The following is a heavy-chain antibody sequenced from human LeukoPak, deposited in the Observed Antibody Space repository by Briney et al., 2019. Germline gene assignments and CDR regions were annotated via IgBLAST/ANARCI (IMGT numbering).Heavy chain of an antibody. CDR2: IYYSGST. D-gene: IGHD3-9*01. CDR3: ARETDILTGYSRFDY. J-gene: IGHJ4*02. Sequence: PSETLSLTCTVSGGSISSYYWSWIRQPPGKGLEWIGYIYYSGSTNYNPSLKSRVTISVDTSKNQFSLKLSSVTAADTAVYYCARETDILTGYSRFDYWGQGTLVTVSS. CDR1: GGSISSYY. V-gene: IGHV4-59*01.